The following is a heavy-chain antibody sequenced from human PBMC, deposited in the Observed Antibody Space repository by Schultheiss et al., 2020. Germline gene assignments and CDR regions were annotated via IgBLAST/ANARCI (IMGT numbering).Heavy chain of an antibody. Sequence: GGSLRLSCAASGFTFSSYAMSWVRQAPGKGLEWVSAISGSGGSTYYADSVKGRFTISRDNAKNSLYLQMNSLRAEDTAVYYCARGTYDFWSGYYTGMDLYYYYYGMDVWGKGTTVTVSS. J-gene: IGHJ6*04. D-gene: IGHD3-3*01. CDR2: ISGSGGST. CDR1: GFTFSSYA. V-gene: IGHV3-23*01. CDR3: ARGTYDFWSGYYTGMDLYYYYYGMDV.